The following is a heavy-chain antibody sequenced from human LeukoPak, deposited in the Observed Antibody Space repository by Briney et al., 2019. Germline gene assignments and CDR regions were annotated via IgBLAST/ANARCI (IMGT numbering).Heavy chain of an antibody. CDR2: IIPIFGTA. V-gene: IGHV1-69*05. CDR3: ARVRLSAFDI. Sequence: SVKVSCKASGGTFSSYAISWVRQAPGQGLEWMGGIIPIFGTANYAQKFQGRITISRNTSISTVYMELSSLRSEDTAVYYCARVRLSAFDIWGQGTMVTVSS. CDR1: GGTFSSYA. J-gene: IGHJ3*02.